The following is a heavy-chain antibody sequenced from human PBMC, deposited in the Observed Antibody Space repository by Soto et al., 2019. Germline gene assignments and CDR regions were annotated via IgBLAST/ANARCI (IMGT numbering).Heavy chain of an antibody. J-gene: IGHJ1*01. CDR3: AIVVGDCSGGSCYLKYFQH. CDR1: GYTFTSYD. Sequence: ASVKVSCKASGYTFTSYDINWVRQATGQGLEWMGWMNPNSGNTGYAQKFQGRVTMTRNTSISTAYMELSSLRSEDTAVYYCAIVVGDCSGGSCYLKYFQHWGQGTLVTVSS. D-gene: IGHD2-15*01. V-gene: IGHV1-8*01. CDR2: MNPNSGNT.